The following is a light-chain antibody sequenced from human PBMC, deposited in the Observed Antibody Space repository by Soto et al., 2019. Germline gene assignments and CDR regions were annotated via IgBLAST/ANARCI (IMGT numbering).Light chain of an antibody. CDR1: QSVSSY. J-gene: IGKJ4*01. CDR2: DAS. CDR3: QQRSNWPLALT. V-gene: IGKV3-11*01. Sequence: EIVLTQSPATLSLSPGERATLSCRASQSVSSYLAWYQQKPGQAPRLLIYDASNMATGIPARFSGSGSGTDFALTISSLEPEDFAVYYCQQRSNWPLALTFGGGTKVEIK.